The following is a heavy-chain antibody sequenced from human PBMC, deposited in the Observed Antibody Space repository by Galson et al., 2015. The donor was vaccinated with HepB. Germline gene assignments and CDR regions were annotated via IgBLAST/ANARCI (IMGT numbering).Heavy chain of an antibody. CDR3: ARQPGGPFIAVAGHFDY. Sequence: SVKVSCKASGYTFTSYGISWVRQAPGQGLEWMGWISAYNGNTNYAQKLQGRVTMTTDTSTSTAYMELRSLRSDDTAVYYCARQPGGPFIAVAGHFDYWGQGTLVTVSS. CDR1: GYTFTSYG. V-gene: IGHV1-18*01. CDR2: ISAYNGNT. J-gene: IGHJ4*02. D-gene: IGHD6-19*01.